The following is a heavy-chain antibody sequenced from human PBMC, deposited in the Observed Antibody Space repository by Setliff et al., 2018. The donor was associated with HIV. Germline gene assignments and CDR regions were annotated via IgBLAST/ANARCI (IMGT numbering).Heavy chain of an antibody. CDR3: TRGVICSGGNCNYYYYMDV. CDR2: IRNRANSYTT. J-gene: IGHJ6*03. Sequence: GGSLRLSCAASGFTFSDHYMDWVRQAPGKGLEWVGRIRNRANSYTTEYAASVKGRFTISRDDSKNSLSLQINSLRAEDTAVYYCTRGVICSGGNCNYYYYMDVWGKGTTVTVSS. D-gene: IGHD2-15*01. V-gene: IGHV3-72*01. CDR1: GFTFSDHY.